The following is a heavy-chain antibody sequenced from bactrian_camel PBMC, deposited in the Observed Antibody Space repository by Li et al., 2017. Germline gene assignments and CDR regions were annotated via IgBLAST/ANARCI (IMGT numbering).Heavy chain of an antibody. J-gene: IGHJ6*01. CDR1: STSAC. V-gene: IGHV3S53*01. D-gene: IGHD6*01. Sequence: HVQLVESGGGLVQAGGSLTLNCTASSTSACMGWVRQAPGKEREGVAVEIPGGPQYADAVKGRFTIFRDYMQKTVALQMDRLKPEDTAMYYCAAVRYGGSWYPLCRARSADFGYWGQGTQVTVS. CDR2: EIPGGP. CDR3: AAVRYGGSWYPLCRARSADFGY.